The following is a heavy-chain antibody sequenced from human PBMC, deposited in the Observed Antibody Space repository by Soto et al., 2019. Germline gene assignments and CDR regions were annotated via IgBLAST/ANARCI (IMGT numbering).Heavy chain of an antibody. CDR2: FIPIFVSA. V-gene: IGHV1-69*01. D-gene: IGHD3-10*01. CDR1: GGTVSSYA. J-gene: IGHJ4*02. CDR3: ARDVSSDTTGFRGYDL. Sequence: QLHLVQSGAEVKKAGSSVKVSCKASGGTVSSYAITWVRQAPGKGLEWMGVFIPIFVSAHYAPKFQGRITITADESTSTAYMELRGLTSEATAIYYCARDVSSDTTGFRGYDLWGQGTQVTVSS.